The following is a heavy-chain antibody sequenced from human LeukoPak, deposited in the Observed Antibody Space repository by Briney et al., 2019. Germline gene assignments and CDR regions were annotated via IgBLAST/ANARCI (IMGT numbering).Heavy chain of an antibody. CDR3: ARPMVRGVNDAFDI. D-gene: IGHD3-10*01. CDR2: IYYSGST. V-gene: IGHV4-59*08. Sequence: GSLRLSCTVSGGSISSYYWSWIRQPPGKGLEWIGYIYYSGSTNYNPSLKSRVTISIDTSKNQFSLKLSSVTAADTAVYYCARPMVRGVNDAFDIWGQGTMVTVSS. CDR1: GGSISSYY. J-gene: IGHJ3*02.